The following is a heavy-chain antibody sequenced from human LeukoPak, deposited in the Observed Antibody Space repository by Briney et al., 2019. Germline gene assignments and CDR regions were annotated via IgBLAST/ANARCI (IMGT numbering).Heavy chain of an antibody. J-gene: IGHJ4*02. CDR2: IVVGSGNK. V-gene: IGHV1-58*02. CDR1: GFTFITSA. CDR3: AAAPVEVGELSYDFDY. D-gene: IGHD3-16*02. Sequence: SVKVSCKASGFTFITSAIKWVRQARGQRLEWMGWIVVGSGNKHYAQKFQEKVTITRDMSTSTAYMELSSLRSEDTAVYYCAAAPVEVGELSYDFDYWGQGTLVTVSS.